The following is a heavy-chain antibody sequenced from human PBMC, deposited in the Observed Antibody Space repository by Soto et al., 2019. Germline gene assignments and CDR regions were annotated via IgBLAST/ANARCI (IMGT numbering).Heavy chain of an antibody. D-gene: IGHD1-20*01. CDR3: TKGPNWNYYYYGVDV. J-gene: IGHJ6*02. V-gene: IGHV4-4*07. CDR1: GDSVSNYY. CDR2: VYSSGAT. Sequence: SETLSLTCTVSGDSVSNYYCSWMRQPAGRGLEWIGRVYSSGATNYNPSLNGRVAMSVDTSRNQFSLRLTSVTAADTAIYYCTKGPNWNYYYYGVDVWGQGTAVTVSS.